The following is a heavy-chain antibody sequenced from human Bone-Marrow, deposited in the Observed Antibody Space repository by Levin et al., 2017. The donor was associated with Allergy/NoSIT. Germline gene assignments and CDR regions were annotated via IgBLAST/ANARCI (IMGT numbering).Heavy chain of an antibody. CDR2: ISYDGSNK. J-gene: IGHJ4*02. D-gene: IGHD6-19*01. V-gene: IGHV3-30-3*01. CDR3: ARELVGSVAGTGEGYFDY. CDR1: GFTFSSYA. Sequence: GESLKISCAASGFTFSSYAMHWVRQAPGKGLEWVAVISYDGSNKYYADSVKGRFTISRDNSKNTLYLQMNSLRAEDTAVYYCARELVGSVAGTGEGYFDYWGQGTLVTVSS.